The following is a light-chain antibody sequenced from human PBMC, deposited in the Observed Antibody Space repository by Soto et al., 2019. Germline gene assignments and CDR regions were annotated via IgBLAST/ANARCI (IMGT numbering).Light chain of an antibody. V-gene: IGKV3-11*01. J-gene: IGKJ1*01. Sequence: DIVLTQSPGTLSLSLGERATLTCRASQSVSYCLDWYQQKPGQAPRLLIYESSNRATGIPARFSGSGSGTDFTLTISSLEPEDFAIYYCQQHGNWPQTFGQGTKVDIK. CDR1: QSVSYC. CDR3: QQHGNWPQT. CDR2: ESS.